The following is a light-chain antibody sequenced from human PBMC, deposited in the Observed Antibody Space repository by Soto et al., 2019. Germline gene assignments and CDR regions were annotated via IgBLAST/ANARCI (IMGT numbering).Light chain of an antibody. CDR3: SSSTTSITCV. Sequence: QSVLTQPPSTSGTPGQRVTISCSGSRSNIGSNTVTWYQQLPGTAPKLLIYSNNQRPSGVSSRFSGSKSGNTASLTISGLQAEDEADYFCSSSTTSITCVFGTGTKVTVL. CDR2: SNN. V-gene: IGLV1-44*01. J-gene: IGLJ1*01. CDR1: RSNIGSNT.